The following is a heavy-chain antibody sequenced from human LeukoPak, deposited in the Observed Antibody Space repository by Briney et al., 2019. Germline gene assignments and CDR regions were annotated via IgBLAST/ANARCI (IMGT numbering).Heavy chain of an antibody. J-gene: IGHJ5*02. V-gene: IGHV5-51*01. CDR1: GYNFYGYW. CDR3: ARLSSTGNWFDP. CDR2: VYPADSDT. Sequence: GESLKISCKGTGYNFYGYWVAWVRQMPGKGLEWMGIVYPADSDTRYSPSFQGQVTISADKSISTAYLQWGSLKASDTAMYYCARLSSTGNWFDPWGQGTLVTVSS. D-gene: IGHD2-8*02.